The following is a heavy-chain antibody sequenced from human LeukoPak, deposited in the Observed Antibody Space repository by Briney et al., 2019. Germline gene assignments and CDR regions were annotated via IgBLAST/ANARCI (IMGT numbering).Heavy chain of an antibody. Sequence: ASVKVSCKASGYTFTGYYMHWVRQAPGQGLGWMGWINPKSGGTNYAQKFQGRVTMTRDTSISTAYMELSRLRSDDTAVYFCARVDYSSSSRDYWGQGTLVTVSS. CDR3: ARVDYSSSSRDY. V-gene: IGHV1-2*02. CDR2: INPKSGGT. J-gene: IGHJ4*02. D-gene: IGHD6-6*01. CDR1: GYTFTGYY.